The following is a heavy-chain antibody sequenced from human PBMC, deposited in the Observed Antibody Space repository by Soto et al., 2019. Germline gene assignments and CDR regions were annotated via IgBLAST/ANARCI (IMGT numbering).Heavy chain of an antibody. V-gene: IGHV1-18*01. J-gene: IGHJ4*02. D-gene: IGHD3-3*01. Sequence: QVQLVQSGAEVKKPGASVKVSCKASGYTFTSYGISWVRQAPGQGLEWMGWISAYNGNTNYAQKLQGRVTMTTDTSTSTAYMELRSLRSDDTAVYYCARDHRGDVLRFLEWLLSDWGQGTLVTVFS. CDR2: ISAYNGNT. CDR3: ARDHRGDVLRFLEWLLSD. CDR1: GYTFTSYG.